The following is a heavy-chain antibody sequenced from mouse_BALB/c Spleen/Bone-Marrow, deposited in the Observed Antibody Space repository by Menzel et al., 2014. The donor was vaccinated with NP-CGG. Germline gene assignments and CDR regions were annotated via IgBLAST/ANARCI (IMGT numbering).Heavy chain of an antibody. CDR3: ARRGYYGSSLDY. D-gene: IGHD1-1*01. Sequence: EVQLQESGPGLVKPSQSLSLTCTVTGYSITSDYAWNWIRQLPGNKLEWMGYISYSGSTSYNPSLKSRISITRDTSKNQLFLQLNSVTTEDTATYYCARRGYYGSSLDYWGQGTTLTVSS. CDR2: ISYSGST. CDR1: GYSITSDYA. V-gene: IGHV3-2*02. J-gene: IGHJ2*01.